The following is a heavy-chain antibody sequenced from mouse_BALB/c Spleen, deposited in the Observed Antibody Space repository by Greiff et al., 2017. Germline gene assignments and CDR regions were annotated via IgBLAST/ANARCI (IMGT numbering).Heavy chain of an antibody. CDR3: ARGGFAD. Sequence: VQLQQPGAELVKPGASVKLSCKASGYTFTSYWMHWVKQRPGQGLEWIGEIDPSDSYTNYNQKFKGKATLTVDKSSSTAYMQLSSLTSEDSAVYYCARGGFADWGQGTLVTVAA. CDR2: IDPSDSYT. CDR1: GYTFTSYW. J-gene: IGHJ3*01. V-gene: IGHV1-69*02.